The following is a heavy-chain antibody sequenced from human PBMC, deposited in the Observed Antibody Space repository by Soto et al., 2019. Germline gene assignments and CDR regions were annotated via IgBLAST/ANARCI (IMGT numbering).Heavy chain of an antibody. V-gene: IGHV3-30*18. CDR3: AKDRGDAWPHTAMVDY. Sequence: QVQLVESGGGVVRPGRSLRLSCAASGFTFSSYGMHWVRQAPGKGLEWVAVISYDGSNKYYADSVKGRFTISRDNSKNTLYLQMNSLRAEDTAVYYCAKDRGDAWPHTAMVDYWGQGTLVTVSS. J-gene: IGHJ4*02. CDR1: GFTFSSYG. CDR2: ISYDGSNK. D-gene: IGHD5-18*01.